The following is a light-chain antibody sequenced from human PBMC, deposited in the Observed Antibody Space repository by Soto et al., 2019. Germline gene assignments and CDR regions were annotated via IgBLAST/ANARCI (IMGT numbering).Light chain of an antibody. J-gene: IGKJ4*01. CDR2: GAS. CDR3: HQYNNWPALT. V-gene: IGKV3-15*01. Sequence: EIVMTQSPATLSVSPGERATLSCRASQSISSDLAWYQQKPGQPPRLLIYGASTRAIGIPARFSGSGSGTEFTLTISSLQSEDFAVYYCHQYNNWPALTFGGGTKVEIK. CDR1: QSISSD.